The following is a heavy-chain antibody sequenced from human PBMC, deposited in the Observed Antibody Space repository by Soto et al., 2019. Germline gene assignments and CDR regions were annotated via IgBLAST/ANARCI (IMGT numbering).Heavy chain of an antibody. D-gene: IGHD5-12*01. CDR2: IVRDGSED. CDR1: GFAFSRHG. V-gene: IGHV3-33*01. CDR3: ARDDGYEANGLDC. J-gene: IGHJ4*02. Sequence: QVQLVESGGGVVQPGRSLRLSCAASGFAFSRHGMHWVRQAPGKGLEWVAVIVRDGSEDYYADSVEGRFTISRDNSKNTLYLAMNNLRPEDTAVYYCARDDGYEANGLDCWGQGYRVTCSS.